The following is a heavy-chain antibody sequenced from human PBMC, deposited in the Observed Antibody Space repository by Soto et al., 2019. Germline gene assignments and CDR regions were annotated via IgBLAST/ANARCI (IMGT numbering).Heavy chain of an antibody. J-gene: IGHJ5*02. V-gene: IGHV3-23*01. Sequence: GGSLRLSCAASGFTFSSYAMSWFRQAPGKGLEWVSAISGSGGSTYYADSVKGRFTISRDNSKNTLYPQMNSLRAEDTAVYYCAKDSVGRDYYDSSGYYDSWGQGTLVTVSS. CDR3: AKDSVGRDYYDSSGYYDS. D-gene: IGHD3-22*01. CDR2: ISGSGGST. CDR1: GFTFSSYA.